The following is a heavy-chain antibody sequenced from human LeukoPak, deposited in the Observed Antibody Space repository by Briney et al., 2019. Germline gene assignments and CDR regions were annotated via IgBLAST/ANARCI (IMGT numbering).Heavy chain of an antibody. CDR1: GFTFSSYA. J-gene: IGHJ4*02. CDR3: ASGYCHSTSCYAGGFDY. V-gene: IGHV3-30*04. CDR2: ISYDGSNK. D-gene: IGHD2-2*01. Sequence: GRSLRLSCAASGFTFSSYAMHWVRQAPGKGLEWVAVISYDGSNKYYADSVKGRFTISRDNSKNTLYLQMNSLRAADTAVYYCASGYCHSTSCYAGGFDYWGQGTLVTVSS.